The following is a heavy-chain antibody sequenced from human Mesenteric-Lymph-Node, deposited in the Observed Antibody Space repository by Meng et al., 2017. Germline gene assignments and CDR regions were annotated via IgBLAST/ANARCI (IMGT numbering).Heavy chain of an antibody. J-gene: IGHJ5*02. D-gene: IGHD6-19*01. CDR1: GGTFSSYA. Sequence: QVRLGQSGAEGKKPGASVKVSCKASGGTFSSYAISWVRQAPGQGLEWMGWISAYNGNTNYAQKLQGRVTMTTDTSTSTAYMELRSLRSDDTAVYYCARLAVAGDNWFDPWGQGTLVTVSS. V-gene: IGHV1-18*01. CDR3: ARLAVAGDNWFDP. CDR2: ISAYNGNT.